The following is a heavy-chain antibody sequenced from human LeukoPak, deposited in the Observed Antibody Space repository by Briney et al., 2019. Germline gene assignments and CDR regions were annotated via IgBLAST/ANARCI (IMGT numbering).Heavy chain of an antibody. CDR2: ISYTGVST. CDR3: AKSEGGRCLLPSDY. Sequence: ETLSLTCTVSGGSISSDYWSWVRQAPGKGPGWVSCISYTGVSTFYADSVKGRFTISRDNSKNTMFLQMNSLRAEDTAIYYCAKSEGGRCLLPSDYWGQGTLVTVSS. J-gene: IGHJ4*02. CDR1: GGSISSDY. V-gene: IGHV3-23*01. D-gene: IGHD2-15*01.